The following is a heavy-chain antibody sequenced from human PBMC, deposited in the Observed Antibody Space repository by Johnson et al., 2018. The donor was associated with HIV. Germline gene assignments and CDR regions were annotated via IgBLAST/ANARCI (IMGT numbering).Heavy chain of an antibody. CDR3: AKDLRSGNRREAFDI. V-gene: IGHV3-33*06. D-gene: IGHD1-14*01. CDR1: GFTFSGSA. J-gene: IGHJ3*02. CDR2: IWYDGSNK. Sequence: QVQLVESGGGLIQPGGSLRLSCAASGFTFSGSAMHWVRQAPGKGLEWVAVIWYDGSNKYYADSVKGRFTISRDNSKNTLYLQMNSLRAEDTAVYYCAKDLRSGNRREAFDIWGQGTMVTVSS.